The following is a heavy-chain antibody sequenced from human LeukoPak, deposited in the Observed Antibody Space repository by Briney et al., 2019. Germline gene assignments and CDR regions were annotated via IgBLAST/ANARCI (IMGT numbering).Heavy chain of an antibody. D-gene: IGHD6-19*01. V-gene: IGHV4-39*01. CDR1: GGSISSITYY. CDR3: ASQKGYDSGWQWGFDY. CDR2: IYYSGST. Sequence: KPSETLSLTCTVSGGSISSITYYWGWVRQPPGKGLEWIGNIYYSGSTYFNPSLRSRITISVDTSKNQFSLRLTSVTAADTAVYYCASQKGYDSGWQWGFDYWGQGTLVTVSS. J-gene: IGHJ4*02.